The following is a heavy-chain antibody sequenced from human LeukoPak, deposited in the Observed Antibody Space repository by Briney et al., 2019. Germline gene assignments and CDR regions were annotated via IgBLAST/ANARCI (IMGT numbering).Heavy chain of an antibody. CDR1: GGTFSSYA. D-gene: IGHD2-2*02. J-gene: IGHJ6*03. CDR3: ATLGYCSSTSCYTSSVDYYYYMDV. Sequence: ASVKVSCKASGGTFSSYAISWVRQAPGQGLEWMGGIIPIFGTANYAQKFQGRVTITTDESTSTAYMELSSLRSEDTAVYYCATLGYCSSTSCYTSSVDYYYYMDVWGKGTTVTVSS. V-gene: IGHV1-69*05. CDR2: IIPIFGTA.